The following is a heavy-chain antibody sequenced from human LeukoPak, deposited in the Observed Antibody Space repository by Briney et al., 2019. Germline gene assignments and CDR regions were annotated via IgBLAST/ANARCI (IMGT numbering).Heavy chain of an antibody. D-gene: IGHD1-26*01. Sequence: PGGSLRLSCAASGFTFSSYAMHWVRQAPGKGLEWVAVISYDGSNKYYADSVKGRFTISRDTSKNTLYLQMNSLRAEDTAVYYCAREGGIVGPIEYLQHWGQGTLVTVSS. J-gene: IGHJ1*01. V-gene: IGHV3-30-3*01. CDR2: ISYDGSNK. CDR1: GFTFSSYA. CDR3: AREGGIVGPIEYLQH.